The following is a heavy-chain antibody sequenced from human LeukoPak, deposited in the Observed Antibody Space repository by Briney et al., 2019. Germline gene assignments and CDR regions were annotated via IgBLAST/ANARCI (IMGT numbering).Heavy chain of an antibody. J-gene: IGHJ5*02. CDR1: GGSISSCDYY. CDR2: IYYSGST. D-gene: IGHD3-10*01. V-gene: IGHV4-30-4*01. CDR3: AGSVYGSGSPRFDP. Sequence: SETLSLTCTVSGGSISSCDYYWIWIRQPPGKGLEWIGYIYYSGSTYYNPSLKSRVTISVDTSKNQFSLKLSSVTAADTAVYYCAGSVYGSGSPRFDPWGQGTLVTVSS.